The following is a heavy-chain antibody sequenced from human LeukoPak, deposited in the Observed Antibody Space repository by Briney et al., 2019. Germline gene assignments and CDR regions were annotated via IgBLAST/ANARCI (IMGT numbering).Heavy chain of an antibody. CDR2: INSDGSST. Sequence: GGSMRLSCAASEFTFSNHWMHWVRQAPGEGLVWVSYINSDGSSTSYADYVKGRFTISRDNARNTLYLQMNSLRVEDTAVYYCARDGSLPDYWGQGTLVTVSS. CDR1: EFTFSNHW. CDR3: ARDGSLPDY. V-gene: IGHV3-74*01. J-gene: IGHJ4*02.